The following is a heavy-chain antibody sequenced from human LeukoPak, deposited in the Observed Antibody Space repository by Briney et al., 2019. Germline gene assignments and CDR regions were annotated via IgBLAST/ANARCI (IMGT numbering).Heavy chain of an antibody. Sequence: GGSLRLSCAASGFTFSSYAMRWVRQAPGKGLEWVSGISRSGGRTNYADSVKGRFTISRDNSKNTLYLQMNSLRAEDTAVYYCEKEGRDGYNRWLDYYYYMDVWGKGTTVTVSS. CDR2: ISRSGGRT. CDR3: EKEGRDGYNRWLDYYYYMDV. V-gene: IGHV3-23*01. J-gene: IGHJ6*03. D-gene: IGHD5-24*01. CDR1: GFTFSSYA.